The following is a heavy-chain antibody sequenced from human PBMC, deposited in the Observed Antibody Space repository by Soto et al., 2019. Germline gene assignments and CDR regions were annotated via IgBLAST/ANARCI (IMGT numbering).Heavy chain of an antibody. CDR2: ITPMFGTP. CDR1: GGTFSRYT. CDR3: ARDGTLYDSSAYYYLY. J-gene: IGHJ4*02. Sequence: SVKVSCKASGGTFSRYTITWVRQAPGQGLEWMEGITPMFGTPNYAQKFQGRVTITADESTSTAYMELSSLRSEDTAMYYCARDGTLYDSSAYYYLYWGQGTLVTVSS. D-gene: IGHD3-22*01. V-gene: IGHV1-69*13.